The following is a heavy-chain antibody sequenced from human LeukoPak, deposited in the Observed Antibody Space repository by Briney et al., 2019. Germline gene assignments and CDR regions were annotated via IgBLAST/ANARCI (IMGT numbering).Heavy chain of an antibody. V-gene: IGHV4-34*01. CDR3: ARGSAVNTYYYDSGSYVVDY. Sequence: PSETLSLTCAVYGGSFSGYYWSWIRQPPGKGLEWIGEINHSGSTNYNPSLKSRVTISVDTSKNQFSLKLSSVTAADTAVYYCARGSAVNTYYYDSGSYVVDYWGQGTLVTVSS. D-gene: IGHD3-10*01. CDR1: GGSFSGYY. CDR2: INHSGST. J-gene: IGHJ4*02.